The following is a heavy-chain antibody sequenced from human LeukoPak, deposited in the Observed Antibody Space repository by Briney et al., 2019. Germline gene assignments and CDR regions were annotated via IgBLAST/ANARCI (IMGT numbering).Heavy chain of an antibody. CDR2: FDPSDSYT. D-gene: IGHD5-18*01. J-gene: IGHJ6*04. V-gene: IGHV5-10-1*01. CDR3: ARHGYGDYGMDV. CDR1: GYRFTSYW. Sequence: GESLKISCKGSGYRFTSYWISWVRRMPGKGLEGMGRFDPSDSYTNYSPSFQGHVTISADKSISTAYLQWSSLKASDTAMYYCARHGYGDYGMDVWGKGTTVTVSS.